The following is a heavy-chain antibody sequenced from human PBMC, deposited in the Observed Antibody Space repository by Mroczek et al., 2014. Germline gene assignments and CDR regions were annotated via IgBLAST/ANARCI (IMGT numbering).Heavy chain of an antibody. Sequence: QVQLQESGAGLLKPSETLSLTCAVYGGSFSGYYWSWIRQPPGKGLEWIGEINHSGSTNYNPSLKSRVTISVDTSKNQFSLKLSSVTAADTAVYYCARRDYDILTGGEMGFDYWGQGNPWSPSPQ. J-gene: IGHJ4*02. CDR1: GGSFSGYY. D-gene: IGHD3-9*01. CDR3: ARRDYDILTGGEMGFDY. V-gene: IGHV4-34*01. CDR2: INHSGST.